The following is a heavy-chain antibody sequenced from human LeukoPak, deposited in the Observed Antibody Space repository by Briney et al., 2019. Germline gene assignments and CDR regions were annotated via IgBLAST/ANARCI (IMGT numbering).Heavy chain of an antibody. V-gene: IGHV1-46*01. CDR1: GYTFTSYY. J-gene: IGHJ3*02. Sequence: ASVKVSCKASGYTFTSYYMHWVRQAPGQGLEWMGIINPSGGSTSYAQKFQGRVTMTRDTSISTAYMELSRLRSDDTAVYYCARGLWFGELFPNDAFDIWGQGTMVTVSS. CDR3: ARGLWFGELFPNDAFDI. CDR2: INPSGGST. D-gene: IGHD3-10*01.